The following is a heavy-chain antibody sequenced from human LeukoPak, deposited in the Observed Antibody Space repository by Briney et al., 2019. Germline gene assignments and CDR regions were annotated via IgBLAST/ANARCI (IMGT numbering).Heavy chain of an antibody. V-gene: IGHV4-39*01. J-gene: IGHJ4*02. D-gene: IGHD6-13*01. CDR2: IYYSGST. CDR3: ARPSSAAGPFDY. Sequence: SETLSLTCTVSGGSISSSSYYWGWLRQPPGKGLEWIGSIYYSGSTYYNPSLKSRVTISVDTSKNQFSLKLSSVTATDTAVYYCARPSSAAGPFDYWGQGTLVTVFS. CDR1: GGSISSSSYY.